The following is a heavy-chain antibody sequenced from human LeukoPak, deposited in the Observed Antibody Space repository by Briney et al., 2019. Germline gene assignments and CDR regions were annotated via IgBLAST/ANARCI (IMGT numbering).Heavy chain of an antibody. J-gene: IGHJ4*02. CDR3: ARTHSSSWYEGFNFDY. Sequence: ASVKVSCKASGYTFTSYYMHWVRQAPGQGLEWMGIINPSGGSTSYAQKFQGRVTMTRDTSTSTVYMELSSLRSEDTAVYYCARTHSSSWYEGFNFDYWGQGTLVTVSS. CDR2: INPSGGST. V-gene: IGHV1-46*01. CDR1: GYTFTSYY. D-gene: IGHD6-13*01.